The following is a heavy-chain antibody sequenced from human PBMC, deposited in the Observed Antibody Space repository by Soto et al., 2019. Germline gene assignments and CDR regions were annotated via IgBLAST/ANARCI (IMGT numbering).Heavy chain of an antibody. CDR2: LSSSSGAT. D-gene: IGHD2-21*01. Sequence: EVQLVESGGGLVQPGGSLRLSCAASGFALTYYNMKWVRQAPGKGLEWISDLSSSSGATYYADSVKGRFTISRDTAKNSQYLQMSSLRADDTAIYYCVRDSAYSFDYWGQGTLVTVSS. CDR1: GFALTYYN. J-gene: IGHJ4*02. CDR3: VRDSAYSFDY. V-gene: IGHV3-48*01.